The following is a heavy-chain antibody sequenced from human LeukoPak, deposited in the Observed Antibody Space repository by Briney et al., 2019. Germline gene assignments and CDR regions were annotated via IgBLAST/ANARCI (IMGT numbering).Heavy chain of an antibody. CDR1: GGSISSYY. J-gene: IGHJ4*02. CDR3: ARVPGDYYFDY. V-gene: IGHV4-59*01. CDR2: IYYSGST. Sequence: PSETLFLTCTVSGGSISSYYWSWIRQPPGKGLEWIGYIYYSGSTNYNPSLKSRVTISVDTSKNQFSLKLSSVTAADTAVYYCARVPGDYYFDYWGQGTLVTVSS. D-gene: IGHD7-27*01.